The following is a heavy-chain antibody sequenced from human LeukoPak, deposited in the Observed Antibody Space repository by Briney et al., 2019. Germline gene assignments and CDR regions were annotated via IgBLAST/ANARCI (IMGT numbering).Heavy chain of an antibody. CDR2: ISGSGGST. V-gene: IGHV3-23*01. J-gene: IGHJ4*02. CDR1: GFTLISYA. CDR3: ATDLLWSGDY. D-gene: IGHD1-14*01. Sequence: GGSLRLYCAASGFTLISYAMSWVRQAPGKGLEWLSAISGSGGSTYYADSVKGRFTISRDNSKNTLYLKMTSLRAEDTAVYYCATDLLWSGDYWGQGTLVTVSS.